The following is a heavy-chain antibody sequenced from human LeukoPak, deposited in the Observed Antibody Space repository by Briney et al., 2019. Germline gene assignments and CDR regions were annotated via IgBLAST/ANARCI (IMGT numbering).Heavy chain of an antibody. CDR1: GFTVSSNY. CDR2: IYSGGST. V-gene: IGHV3-53*01. D-gene: IGHD4-17*01. J-gene: IGHJ4*02. Sequence: GGSLRLSCAASGFTVSSNYMSWVRQAPGKGLEWVSVIYSGGSTYYADSVKGRFTISRDNSKNTLYLQMNSLRAEDTAVYYCAKAMGMTTVIGGVDYWSQGTLVTVSS. CDR3: AKAMGMTTVIGGVDY.